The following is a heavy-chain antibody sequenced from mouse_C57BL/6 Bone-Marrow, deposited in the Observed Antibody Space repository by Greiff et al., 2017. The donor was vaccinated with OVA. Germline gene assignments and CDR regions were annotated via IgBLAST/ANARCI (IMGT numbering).Heavy chain of an antibody. CDR1: GYTFTDYE. V-gene: IGHV1-15*01. Sequence: VQLQQSGAELVRPGASVTLSCKASGYTFTDYEMHWVKQTPVHGLEWIGAIDPETGGTAYNQKFKGKAILTADKSSSTAYMELRSLTSEDSAVYYCTRLDYYDYDKDYWGQGTTLTVSS. D-gene: IGHD2-4*01. CDR2: IDPETGGT. J-gene: IGHJ2*01. CDR3: TRLDYYDYDKDY.